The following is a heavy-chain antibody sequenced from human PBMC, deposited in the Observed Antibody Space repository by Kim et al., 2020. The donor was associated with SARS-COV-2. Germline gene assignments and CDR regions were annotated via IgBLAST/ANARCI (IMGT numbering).Heavy chain of an antibody. CDR3: ARDRGGVVVAATGIDP. D-gene: IGHD2-15*01. Sequence: SETLSLTCTXSGGSISSYYWSWIRQPAGKGLEWIGRIYTSGSTNYNPSLKSRVTMSVDTSKNQFSLKLSSVTAADTAVYYCARDRGGVVVAATGIDPWGQGTLVTVSS. V-gene: IGHV4-4*07. CDR1: GGSISSYY. CDR2: IYTSGST. J-gene: IGHJ5*02.